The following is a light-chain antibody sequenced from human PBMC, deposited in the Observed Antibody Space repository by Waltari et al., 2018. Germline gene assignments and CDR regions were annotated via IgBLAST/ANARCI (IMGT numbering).Light chain of an antibody. V-gene: IGKV3-20*01. Sequence: EIVLTQSPGTLSLSPGERATLSCRASQSVSRTLAWYQQKPGQAPRLLIYDASIRATGIPDRFSGIGSGTDFSLTISRLEPEDFAVYYCQKYGTRPATFGQGTKVEIK. J-gene: IGKJ1*01. CDR2: DAS. CDR1: QSVSRT. CDR3: QKYGTRPAT.